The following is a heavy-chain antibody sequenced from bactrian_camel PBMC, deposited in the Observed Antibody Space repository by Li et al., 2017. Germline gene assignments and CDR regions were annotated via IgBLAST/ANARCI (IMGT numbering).Heavy chain of an antibody. CDR3: SAAIRHLRDGNYYLSHFLY. CDR2: LVIDGFSRHRVDPDE. V-gene: IGHV3S6*01. J-gene: IGHJ4*01. Sequence: HVQLVESGGGSVQAGGSLWLSCAASGITDSRRFLGWYRQVPGDECELVSRLVIDGFSRHRVDPDEFYSDSVKGRFTIDRDNAKSTVYLQMNSLKSEDTALYYCSAAIRHLRDGNYYLSHFLYWGQGTQVTVS. D-gene: IGHD2*01. CDR1: GITDSRRF.